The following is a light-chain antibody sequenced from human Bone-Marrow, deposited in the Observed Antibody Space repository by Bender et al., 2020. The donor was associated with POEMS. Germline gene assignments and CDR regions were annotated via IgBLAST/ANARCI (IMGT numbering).Light chain of an antibody. CDR1: SRDIGSYAL. CDR2: GVS. V-gene: IGLV2-14*02. Sequence: QSALTQPASVSGSPGQSITIPCIGSSRDIGSYALVSWYQQHPGKAPKLMIFGVSKRPSGVSDRFSGSKSGNTASLTISGLQTDDEADYYCSSYTGTGTLIFGGGTKVTVL. J-gene: IGLJ2*01. CDR3: SSYTGTGTLI.